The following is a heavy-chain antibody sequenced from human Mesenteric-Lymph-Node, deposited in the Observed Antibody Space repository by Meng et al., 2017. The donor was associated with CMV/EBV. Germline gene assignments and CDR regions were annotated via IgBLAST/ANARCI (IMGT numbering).Heavy chain of an antibody. D-gene: IGHD2-21*01. CDR1: GGSISSSSYY. CDR2: IYYSGST. J-gene: IGHJ6*02. Sequence: SETLSLTCTVSGGSISSSSYYWGWIRQPPGKGLEWIGSIYYSGSTYYNPSLKSRVTISVDTSKNQFSLKLSSVTAADTAVYYCAGVVLEIGYGMDVWGQGTTVTVSS. V-gene: IGHV4-39*07. CDR3: AGVVLEIGYGMDV.